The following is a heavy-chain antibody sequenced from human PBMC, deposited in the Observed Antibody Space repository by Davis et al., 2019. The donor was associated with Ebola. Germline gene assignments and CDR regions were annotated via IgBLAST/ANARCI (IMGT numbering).Heavy chain of an antibody. D-gene: IGHD1-7*01. CDR1: GYTFTSYA. CDR3: ARWGTPAFDI. J-gene: IGHJ3*02. Sequence: ASVKVSCKASGYTFTSYAMHWVRQAPGQSLEWMGWMNPNSGNTGYAQKFQGRVTMTRNTSISTAYMELSSLRSEDTAVYYCARWGTPAFDIWGQGTMVTVSS. CDR2: MNPNSGNT. V-gene: IGHV1-8*01.